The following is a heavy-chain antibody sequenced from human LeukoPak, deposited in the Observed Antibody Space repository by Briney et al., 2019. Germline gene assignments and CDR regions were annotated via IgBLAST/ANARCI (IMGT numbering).Heavy chain of an antibody. CDR3: ARGDSVTYYVLDC. Sequence: GQSLRLSCAPAGXTVSSNYMSWVRPAPGKWLEWVSVINSGGSTYYAESVKGRFTISRHNSKNLLYLQMHSLRPEDTAVYYCARGDSVTYYVLDCWGQGTLVTVSS. D-gene: IGHD1-26*01. V-gene: IGHV3-53*04. CDR1: GXTVSSNY. CDR2: INSGGST. J-gene: IGHJ4*02.